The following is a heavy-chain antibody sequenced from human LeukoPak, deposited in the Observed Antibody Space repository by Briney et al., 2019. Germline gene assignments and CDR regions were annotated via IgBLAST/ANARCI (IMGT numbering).Heavy chain of an antibody. CDR3: AKGVAIGYFQH. CDR2: ISWDGGST. Sequence: PGGSLRLSCAASGFTFDDYTMHWVRQAPGKGLEWVSLISWDGGSTYYADSVKGRFTISRDNSKNSLYLQMNSLRAEDTALYYCAKGVAIGYFQHWGQGTLVTVSS. CDR1: GFTFDDYT. J-gene: IGHJ1*01. D-gene: IGHD3-16*01. V-gene: IGHV3-43D*03.